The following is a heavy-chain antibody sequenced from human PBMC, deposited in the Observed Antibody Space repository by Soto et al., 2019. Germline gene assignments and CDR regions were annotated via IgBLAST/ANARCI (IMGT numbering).Heavy chain of an antibody. Sequence: SETLSLTCAVSSGSISSSNWWSWVRQPPGKGLEWIGEIYHSGSTNYNPSLKSRVTISVDKSKNQFSLKLSSVTAADTAVYYCARVGQQQLFYDYWGQGTLVTVSS. CDR1: SGSISSSNW. V-gene: IGHV4-4*02. D-gene: IGHD6-13*01. CDR2: IYHSGST. CDR3: ARVGQQQLFYDY. J-gene: IGHJ4*02.